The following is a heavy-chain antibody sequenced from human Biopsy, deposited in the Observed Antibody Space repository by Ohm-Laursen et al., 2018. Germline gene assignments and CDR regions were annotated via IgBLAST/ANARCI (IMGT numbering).Heavy chain of an antibody. CDR1: GFTFDDYA. V-gene: IGHV3-9*01. Sequence: SLRLSCAASGFTFDDYAMHWVRQAPGKGLEWVSGMTWNSGSIGYADSVKGRFSIFRDNAKHSLYLQMNSLRAEDTALYYCAKDLGQVTAAIGYWGQGTLVTVSS. CDR2: MTWNSGSI. CDR3: AKDLGQVTAAIGY. J-gene: IGHJ4*02. D-gene: IGHD4-23*01.